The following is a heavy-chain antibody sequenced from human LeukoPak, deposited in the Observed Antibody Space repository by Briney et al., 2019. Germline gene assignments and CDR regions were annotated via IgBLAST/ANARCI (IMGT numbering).Heavy chain of an antibody. CDR3: ARDLFSGWYDY. J-gene: IGHJ4*02. CDR1: GFTFSSYS. Sequence: GGSLRLSCAASGFTFSSYSMNWVRQAPGKGLEWVSSISSSSSYIYYADSVKGRFTISRDNAKNSLYLQMNSLRAEDTAVYYCARDLFSGWYDYWGQGTLVTVSS. V-gene: IGHV3-21*01. CDR2: ISSSSSYI. D-gene: IGHD6-19*01.